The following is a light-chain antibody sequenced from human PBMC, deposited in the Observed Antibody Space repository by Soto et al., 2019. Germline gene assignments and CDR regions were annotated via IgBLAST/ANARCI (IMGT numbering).Light chain of an antibody. J-gene: IGKJ1*01. CDR2: GAS. CDR3: QQRSNWHRT. V-gene: IGKV3D-11*02. CDR1: QSISDT. Sequence: EIVMTQSPATLSVSPGGRATLSCRASQSISDTLAWYRQKPGQAPRLLIYGASSRATGIPDRFSGSVSGTDFTLTISSLEPEDCAVYCCQQRSNWHRTFGQVTNVDIK.